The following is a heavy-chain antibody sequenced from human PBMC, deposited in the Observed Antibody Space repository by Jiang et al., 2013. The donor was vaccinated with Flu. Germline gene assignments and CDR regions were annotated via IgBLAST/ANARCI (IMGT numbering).Heavy chain of an antibody. V-gene: IGHV4-30-2*01. D-gene: IGHD5-12*01. CDR1: GGSISSSTYS. Sequence: SGLVKPSQTLSLTCAVSGGSISSSTYSWSWIRQPPGRGLEWLGFIYHSGNTYYNPSLKSRVTISVDRSKNQFSLNLSSVTAADTAVYYCAGYIVAARGGWFDPWGQGTLVTVSS. CDR3: AGYIVAARGGWFDP. J-gene: IGHJ5*02. CDR2: IYHSGNT.